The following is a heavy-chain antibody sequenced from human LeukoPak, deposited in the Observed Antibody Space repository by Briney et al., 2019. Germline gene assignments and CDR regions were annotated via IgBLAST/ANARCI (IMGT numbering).Heavy chain of an antibody. V-gene: IGHV4-61*08. CDR1: GGSISSGGCY. J-gene: IGHJ5*02. D-gene: IGHD6-13*01. Sequence: PSQTLSLTCAVSGGSISSGGCYWSWIRQPPGKGLEWIGYIYYSGSTNYNPSLKSRVTISVDTSKNQFSLKLSSVTAADTAVYYCARARYSSSWSYNWFDPWGQGTLVTVSS. CDR2: IYYSGST. CDR3: ARARYSSSWSYNWFDP.